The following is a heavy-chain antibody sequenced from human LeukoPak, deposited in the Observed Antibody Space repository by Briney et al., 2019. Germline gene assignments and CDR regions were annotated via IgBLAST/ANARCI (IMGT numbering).Heavy chain of an antibody. D-gene: IGHD6-19*01. CDR1: GYTFTSYG. Sequence: GASVKVSCKASGYTFTSYGISWVRQAPGQGLEWMGWISAYNGNTNYAQKLQGRVTMTTDTSTSTAYMELSSLRSEDTAVYYCAASSSGWKPPYFDYWGQGTLVTVSS. J-gene: IGHJ4*02. CDR3: AASSSGWKPPYFDY. CDR2: ISAYNGNT. V-gene: IGHV1-18*01.